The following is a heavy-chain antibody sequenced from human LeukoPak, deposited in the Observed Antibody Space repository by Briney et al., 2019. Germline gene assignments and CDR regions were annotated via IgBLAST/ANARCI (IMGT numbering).Heavy chain of an antibody. CDR2: IDPSGGST. Sequence: ASVKLSCKASGYSFINYYIHWVRQAPGQGLEWMGIIDPSGGSTTFAQKFQGRVTMTRDMSTSTVYMELNSLRSEDTAVFYCARAWEAVPGHYGVIDYWGQGTLVTVSS. D-gene: IGHD1-26*01. J-gene: IGHJ4*02. CDR3: ARAWEAVPGHYGVIDY. V-gene: IGHV1-46*01. CDR1: GYSFINYY.